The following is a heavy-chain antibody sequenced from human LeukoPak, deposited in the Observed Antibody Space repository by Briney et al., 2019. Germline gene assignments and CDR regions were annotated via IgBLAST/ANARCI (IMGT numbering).Heavy chain of an antibody. Sequence: GGSLRLSCAASGFTFSNAWMSWVRQAPGKGLEWVGRIKSKTDGGTTDYAAPVKGRFTISRDDSKTTLYLQMNSLKTEDTAVYYCTRLSGDNWNYGGNFDSWGQGTLVTVSS. CDR1: GFTFSNAW. CDR3: TRLSGDNWNYGGNFDS. CDR2: IKSKTDGGTT. J-gene: IGHJ4*02. V-gene: IGHV3-15*01. D-gene: IGHD1-7*01.